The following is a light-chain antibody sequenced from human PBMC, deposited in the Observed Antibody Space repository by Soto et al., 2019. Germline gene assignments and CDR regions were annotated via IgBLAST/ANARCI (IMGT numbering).Light chain of an antibody. CDR3: VLYMGSGISV. CDR2: STN. CDR1: SGSVSTSNY. Sequence: QTVVTQEPSFSVSPGGTVTLTCGLSSGSVSTSNYPSWYQQTPGQAPRRLIYSTNIRSSGVPDRFSGSILGNKAALTITGAQADDECDYYCVLYMGSGISVFGGGTQLTVL. V-gene: IGLV8-61*01. J-gene: IGLJ3*02.